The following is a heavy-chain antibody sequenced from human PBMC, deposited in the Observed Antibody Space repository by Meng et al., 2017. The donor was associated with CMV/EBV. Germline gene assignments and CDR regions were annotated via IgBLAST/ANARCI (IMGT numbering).Heavy chain of an antibody. Sequence: SETLSLTCAVYGGSFSGYYWSWIRQPPGKGLEWIGGINHSGSTNYNPSLKSRVTISVDTSKNQFSLKLSSVTAADTAVYYCARSPTYYYYGMDVWGQGTTVTVSS. D-gene: IGHD4-11*01. CDR3: ARSPTYYYYGMDV. J-gene: IGHJ6*02. CDR1: GGSFSGYY. CDR2: INHSGST. V-gene: IGHV4-34*01.